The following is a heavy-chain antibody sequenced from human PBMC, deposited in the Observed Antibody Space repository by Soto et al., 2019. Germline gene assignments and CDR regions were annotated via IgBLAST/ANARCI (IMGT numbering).Heavy chain of an antibody. CDR1: GGSISSYY. D-gene: IGHD6-6*01. J-gene: IGHJ6*02. V-gene: IGHV4-59*01. CDR2: IYYSGST. CDR3: ASLQLADYYYGMDV. Sequence: QVQLQESGPGLVKPSETLSLTCTVSGGSISSYYWSWIRQPPGKGLEWIGYIYYSGSTNYNPSLKSRVTISVDTSKNQFSLKLSSVTAADTAVYYCASLQLADYYYGMDVWGQGTTVTVSS.